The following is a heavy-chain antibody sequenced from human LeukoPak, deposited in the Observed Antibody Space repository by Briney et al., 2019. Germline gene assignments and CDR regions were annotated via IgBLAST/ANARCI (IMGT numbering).Heavy chain of an antibody. Sequence: GGSLRLSCAASGFTVSTYSMNWVRQAPGKGLEWVSYISSSGSTMYYADSVKGRFTISRDNAKNSLFLQMNSLRDEDTAVYYCARDCGADCSTIDFWGQGTLVTVSS. D-gene: IGHD2-21*02. V-gene: IGHV3-48*02. CDR1: GFTVSTYS. CDR3: ARDCGADCSTIDF. J-gene: IGHJ4*02. CDR2: ISSSGSTM.